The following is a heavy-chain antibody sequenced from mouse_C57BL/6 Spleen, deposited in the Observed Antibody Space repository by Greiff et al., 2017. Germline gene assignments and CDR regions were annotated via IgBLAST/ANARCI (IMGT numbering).Heavy chain of an antibody. V-gene: IGHV14-3*01. Sequence: EVHLVESVAELVRPGASLKLSCTASGFTIKNTYMHWVKQRPEQSLEWIGRIDPANGNTNYAPKFQGKATITADTSYNTPYLQLSSLTSEDTAIYYCARGGRGYAMDYWGQGTSVTVSA. CDR1: GFTIKNTY. CDR2: IDPANGNT. CDR3: ARGGRGYAMDY. D-gene: IGHD6-1*01. J-gene: IGHJ4*01.